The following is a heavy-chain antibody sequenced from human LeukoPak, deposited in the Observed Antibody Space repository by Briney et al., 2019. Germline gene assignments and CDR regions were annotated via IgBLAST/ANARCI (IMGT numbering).Heavy chain of an antibody. V-gene: IGHV3-21*04. D-gene: IGHD2-2*01. CDR2: ISSSSSYI. CDR1: GFTFSSYS. J-gene: IGHJ4*02. Sequence: GGSLRLSCAASGFTFSSYSMNWVRQAPGKGLEWVSSISSSSSYIYYADSVKGRFTISRDNAKNSLYLQMNSLRAEDTAVYYCAKDDIVVGTHDYWGQGTLVTVSS. CDR3: AKDDIVVGTHDY.